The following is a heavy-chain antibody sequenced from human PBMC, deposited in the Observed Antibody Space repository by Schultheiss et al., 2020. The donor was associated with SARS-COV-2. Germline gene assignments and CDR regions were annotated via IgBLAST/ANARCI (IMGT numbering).Heavy chain of an antibody. D-gene: IGHD6-19*01. CDR3: ARAPRGGSGWYNY. CDR2: INPNSGGT. V-gene: IGHV1-2*02. Sequence: ASVKVSCKASGYTFTGYYMHWVRQAPGQGLEWMGWINPNSGGTNYAQKFQGRVTMTEDTSTDTAYMELSNLRSDDTAVYYCARAPRGGSGWYNYWGQGTLVTVSS. CDR1: GYTFTGYY. J-gene: IGHJ4*02.